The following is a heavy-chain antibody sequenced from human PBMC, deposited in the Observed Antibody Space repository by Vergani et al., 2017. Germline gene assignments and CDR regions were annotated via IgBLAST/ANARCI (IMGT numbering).Heavy chain of an antibody. CDR3: ARDNSTGAYYFDY. Sequence: YGVKVSCKASGGTFSSYAISWVRQAPGQGLEWMGGIIPIFGIANYAQKFQGRVTITADKSTSTAYMELSSLRSEDTAVYYCARDNSTGAYYFDYWGQGTLVTVSS. CDR2: IIPIFGIA. CDR1: GGTFSSYA. J-gene: IGHJ4*02. V-gene: IGHV1-69*17. D-gene: IGHD3-10*01.